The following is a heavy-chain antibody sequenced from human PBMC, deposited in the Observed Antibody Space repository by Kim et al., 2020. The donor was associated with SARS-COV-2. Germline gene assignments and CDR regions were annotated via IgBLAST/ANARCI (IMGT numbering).Heavy chain of an antibody. CDR1: GVSITSATW. Sequence: SETLSLTCAVSGVSITSATWWTWVRQPPGKGLEWIGEMFNSGTTNYNPSLKSRVTISVDKSKNYFSLNLNSVTAADTAVYYCSGSSGWYRLDYWGKGRLV. D-gene: IGHD6-13*01. CDR2: MFNSGTT. J-gene: IGHJ4*02. CDR3: SGSSGWYRLDY. V-gene: IGHV4-4*02.